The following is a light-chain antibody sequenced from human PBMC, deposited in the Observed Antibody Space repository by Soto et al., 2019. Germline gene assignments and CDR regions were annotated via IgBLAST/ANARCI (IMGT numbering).Light chain of an antibody. CDR3: SSYTSTSTPVV. J-gene: IGLJ2*01. V-gene: IGLV2-14*01. Sequence: QSALTQPASVSGSPGQSITISCTGTSSDVGGYSYVSWYQHHPGKAPKLMIYEVSNRPSGISHRFSGSKSGNAASLTISGLQAEDEADYYCSSYTSTSTPVVFGGGTKLTVL. CDR2: EVS. CDR1: SSDVGGYSY.